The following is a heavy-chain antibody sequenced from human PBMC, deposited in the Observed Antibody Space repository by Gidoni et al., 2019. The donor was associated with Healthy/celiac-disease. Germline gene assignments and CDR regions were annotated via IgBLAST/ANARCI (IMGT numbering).Heavy chain of an antibody. CDR2: ISSSSSYT. V-gene: IGHV3-11*05. D-gene: IGHD5-18*01. CDR1: GFTFSDYY. CDR3: ARDSDTAMVTSYYYYGMDV. Sequence: QVQLVESGGGLVKPGGSLRLSCAASGFTFSDYYMSWIRQAPGKGLEWVSYISSSSSYTNYADSVKGRFTISRDNAKNSLYLQMNSLRAEDTAVYYCARDSDTAMVTSYYYYGMDVWGQGTTVTVSS. J-gene: IGHJ6*02.